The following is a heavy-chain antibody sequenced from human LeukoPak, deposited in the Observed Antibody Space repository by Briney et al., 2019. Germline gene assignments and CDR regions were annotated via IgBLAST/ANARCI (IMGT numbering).Heavy chain of an antibody. CDR1: SGSINSNW. J-gene: IGHJ4*02. D-gene: IGHD1-26*01. CDR2: IYHSGST. CDR3: ARGYGSGSPIDY. V-gene: IGHV4-4*02. Sequence: SETLSLTCAVSSGSINSNWWSWVRQPPGKRLEWIGEIYHSGSTNYNPTLKSRVTISVDKSKNQFSLSLTSVTAADTAVYYCARGYGSGSPIDYWGQGTLVTVSS.